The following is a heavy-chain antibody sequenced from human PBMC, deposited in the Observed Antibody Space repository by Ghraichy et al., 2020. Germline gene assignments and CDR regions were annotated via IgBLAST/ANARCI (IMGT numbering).Heavy chain of an antibody. CDR3: AKDVSKYSGGDFYYYYMDV. CDR2: ISGDGNTP. V-gene: IGHV3-43*02. Sequence: GESLNISCVGSGFTFDDYAIHWVRQAPGKGLEWVSLISGDGNTPYYADSVKGRFTVSRDNSKNSVFLQMSSLRTEDTALYYCAKDVSKYSGGDFYYYYMDVWGKGTTVTVSS. J-gene: IGHJ6*03. CDR1: GFTFDDYA. D-gene: IGHD1-26*01.